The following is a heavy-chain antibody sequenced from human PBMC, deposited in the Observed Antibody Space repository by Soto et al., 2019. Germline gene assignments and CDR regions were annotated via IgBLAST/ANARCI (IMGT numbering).Heavy chain of an antibody. CDR1: GGSISSYY. V-gene: IGHV4-59*01. D-gene: IGHD2-15*01. Sequence: SETLSLTCTVSGGSISSYYWSWIRQPPGKGLEWIGYIYYSGSTNYNPSLKSRVTISVDTSKNQFSLKLSSVTAADTAVYYCARGYCSGGSCPADAFDIWGQGTMVTRLL. CDR2: IYYSGST. J-gene: IGHJ3*02. CDR3: ARGYCSGGSCPADAFDI.